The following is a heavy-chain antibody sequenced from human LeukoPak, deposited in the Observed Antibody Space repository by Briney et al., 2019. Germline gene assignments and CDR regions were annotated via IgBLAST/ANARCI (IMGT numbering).Heavy chain of an antibody. J-gene: IGHJ4*02. V-gene: IGHV3-21*01. Sequence: GGSLRLSCAASGFTFSSYSMNWVRQAPGKGLEWVSSISSSSSYIYYADSVKGRFTISRDNAKNSLYLQMNSLRAEDTAVYYCARDGRREYSYGFFDYWGQGTLVTVSS. CDR2: ISSSSSYI. CDR3: ARDGRREYSYGFFDY. D-gene: IGHD5-18*01. CDR1: GFTFSSYS.